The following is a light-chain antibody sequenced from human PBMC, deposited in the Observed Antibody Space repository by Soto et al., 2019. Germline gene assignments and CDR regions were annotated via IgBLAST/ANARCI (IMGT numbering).Light chain of an antibody. CDR3: QQYYSTQIT. V-gene: IGKV4-1*01. Sequence: DIVMTQSPDSLAVSLGERATINCKSSQSVLYSSNNKHFLAWYQQRSGQPPKLLIYGATTRESGVPDRFSGSGSGTDFTLTVSSLQAEDVAVYYCQQYYSTQITYGQGTRLEIK. CDR1: QSVLYSSNNKHF. J-gene: IGKJ5*01. CDR2: GAT.